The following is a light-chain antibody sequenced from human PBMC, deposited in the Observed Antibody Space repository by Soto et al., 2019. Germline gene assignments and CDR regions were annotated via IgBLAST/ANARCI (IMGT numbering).Light chain of an antibody. CDR1: QSLLHSNGYNY. CDR2: WGS. CDR3: MQGLQAPLT. V-gene: IGKV2-28*01. J-gene: IGKJ4*01. Sequence: DIVMTQSPFSLPVTPGEPASISCRSSQSLLHSNGYNYLEWYLQKPGQAPHLLIYWGSNRASGVPDRCSGSGSGTDFTLKISRVEAEDVGVYYCMQGLQAPLTVGEGTKVEIK.